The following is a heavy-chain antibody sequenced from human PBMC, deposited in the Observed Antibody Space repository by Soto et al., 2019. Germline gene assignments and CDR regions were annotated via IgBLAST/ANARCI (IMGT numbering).Heavy chain of an antibody. J-gene: IGHJ4*02. Sequence: SETLCLTCAVSGCSISSSNWWSLVRHPPGKGLECIGYISYRGSTNYNPSLKSRVTMSVDTSRNQFSLKLTSVTAADTAVYFCARQVAGRVLWDYWGQGTLVTVSS. CDR2: ISYRGST. CDR1: GCSISSSNW. V-gene: IGHV4-4*02. D-gene: IGHD6-19*01. CDR3: ARQVAGRVLWDY.